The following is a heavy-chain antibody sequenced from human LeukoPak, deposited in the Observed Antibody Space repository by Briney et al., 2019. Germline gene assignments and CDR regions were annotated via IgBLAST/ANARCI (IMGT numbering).Heavy chain of an antibody. Sequence: SETLSLTCTVSEGSISSDYWSWIRQSPGKGLEWIGYSYYSGSTNYNPSLKSRVTISVDTSKKQFSLRLSSVTAADTAVYYCARDRIGSGFHGSVAFDIWGQGTMVIVSS. V-gene: IGHV4-59*01. CDR1: EGSISSDY. CDR3: ARDRIGSGFHGSVAFDI. D-gene: IGHD3-3*01. CDR2: SYYSGST. J-gene: IGHJ3*02.